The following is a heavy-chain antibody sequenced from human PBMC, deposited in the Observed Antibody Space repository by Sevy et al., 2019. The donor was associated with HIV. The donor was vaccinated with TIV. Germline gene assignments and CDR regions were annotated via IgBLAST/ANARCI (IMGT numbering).Heavy chain of an antibody. Sequence: SETLSLTCAVSGGSISSSNWWSWVRQPPGKGLEWIGEIYHSGSTNYNPSLKSRVTISVDKSKNQFSLKLSSVTAADTAVYYCASWYIAAAANGHNKPRRGNWYFDLWGRGTLVTVSS. V-gene: IGHV4-4*02. CDR1: GGSISSSNW. CDR2: IYHSGST. D-gene: IGHD6-13*01. J-gene: IGHJ2*01. CDR3: ASWYIAAAANGHNKPRRGNWYFDL.